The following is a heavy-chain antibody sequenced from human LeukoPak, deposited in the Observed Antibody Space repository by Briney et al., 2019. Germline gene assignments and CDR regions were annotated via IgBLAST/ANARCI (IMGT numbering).Heavy chain of an antibody. CDR3: AKDSRVGTAMVKYFDY. CDR1: GFTFSSYA. D-gene: IGHD5-18*01. Sequence: GGSLRLSCAASGFTFSSYAMSWVRQAPGKGLEWVSAISGSGGSTYYADSVKGRFTISRDNSKNTLYLQMNSLGAEDTAVYYCAKDSRVGTAMVKYFDYWGQGTLVTVSS. V-gene: IGHV3-23*01. J-gene: IGHJ4*02. CDR2: ISGSGGST.